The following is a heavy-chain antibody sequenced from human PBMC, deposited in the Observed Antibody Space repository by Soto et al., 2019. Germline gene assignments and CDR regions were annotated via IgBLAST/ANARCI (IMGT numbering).Heavy chain of an antibody. J-gene: IGHJ5*02. V-gene: IGHV4-31*03. CDR3: ARDRGYNYGTGFDP. D-gene: IGHD5-18*01. CDR1: GGSISSGGYY. CDR2: IYYSGST. Sequence: SETLSLTCTVSGGSISSGGYYWSWIRQHPGKGLEWIGYIYYSGSTYYNPSLKSRVTISVDTSKNQFSLKLSSVTAADTAVYYCARDRGYNYGTGFDPWGQGTLVTVSS.